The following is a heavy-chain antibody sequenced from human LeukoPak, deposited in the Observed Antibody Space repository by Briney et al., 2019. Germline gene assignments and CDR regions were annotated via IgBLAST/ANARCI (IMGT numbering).Heavy chain of an antibody. CDR1: GFTFSSYS. Sequence: GGSLRLSCAASGFTFSSYSMRWVRQAPGKGLEWVSFISSSSSDIYYADSLKGRFTISRDNAKNSLYLQMNSLRAEDTAVYYCARGTMFPYYFDYWGQGTLVTVSS. V-gene: IGHV3-21*01. D-gene: IGHD3-10*02. CDR3: ARGTMFPYYFDY. CDR2: ISSSSSDI. J-gene: IGHJ4*02.